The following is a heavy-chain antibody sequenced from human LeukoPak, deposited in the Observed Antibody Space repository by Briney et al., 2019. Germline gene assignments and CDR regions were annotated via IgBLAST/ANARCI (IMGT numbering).Heavy chain of an antibody. Sequence: SETLSLTRTASGGSISSYYWSWIRQPPGKGLEWIGYIYHSGTTNYNPSLKSRVTISVDTSKSQFSLKLSSVTAADTAIYYCARNIVGPRQVDYWGQGTLVTVSS. CDR2: IYHSGTT. D-gene: IGHD1-26*01. J-gene: IGHJ4*02. CDR1: GGSISSYY. CDR3: ARNIVGPRQVDY. V-gene: IGHV4-59*01.